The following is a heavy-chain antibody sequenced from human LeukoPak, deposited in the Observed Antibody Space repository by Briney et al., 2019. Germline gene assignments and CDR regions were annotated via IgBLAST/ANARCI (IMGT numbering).Heavy chain of an antibody. D-gene: IGHD4-17*01. V-gene: IGHV4-39*07. CDR3: ARVNGDYALDY. J-gene: IGHJ4*02. CDR2: IYYSGST. CDR1: GGSISSSSYY. Sequence: SETLSLTCTVSGGSISSSSYYWGWIRQPPGKGPEWIGSIYYSGSTYYNPSLKSRVTISVDTSKNQFSLKLSSVTAADTAVYYCARVNGDYALDYWGQGTLVTVSS.